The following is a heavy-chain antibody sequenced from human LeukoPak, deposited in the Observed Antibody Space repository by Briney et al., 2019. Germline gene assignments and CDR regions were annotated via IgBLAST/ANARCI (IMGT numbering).Heavy chain of an antibody. J-gene: IGHJ4*02. CDR1: GFTFSSYA. Sequence: PGGSLRLSCAASGFTFSSYAMNWVRQAPGKWREWVAVISYDGSNKYYADSVKGRFTISRDNSKNTLYLQMNSLRAEDTAVYYCARDPRPNRIAAAGFDYWGQGTLVTVSS. D-gene: IGHD6-13*01. V-gene: IGHV3-30*04. CDR2: ISYDGSNK. CDR3: ARDPRPNRIAAAGFDY.